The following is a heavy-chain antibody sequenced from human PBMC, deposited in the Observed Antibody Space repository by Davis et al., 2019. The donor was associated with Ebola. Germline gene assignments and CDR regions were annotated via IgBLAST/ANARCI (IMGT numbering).Heavy chain of an antibody. J-gene: IGHJ4*02. D-gene: IGHD5-12*01. CDR2: INPILGAA. CDR1: GGPFNRHT. CDR3: SEQGFSGYTYFDS. V-gene: IGHV1-69*08. Sequence: SVKVSCKASGGPFNRHTIHWVRQPPGQGLEWMGRINPILGAADYAPTFQGRVTITADNSTVTAYLKLSSLTSEDTAVYYSSEQGFSGYTYFDSWGQGTLVTVSS.